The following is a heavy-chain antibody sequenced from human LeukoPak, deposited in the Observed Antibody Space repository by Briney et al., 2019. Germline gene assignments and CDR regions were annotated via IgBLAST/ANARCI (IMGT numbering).Heavy chain of an antibody. Sequence: SETLSLTCAVYGGSFSGYYWSWIRQPPGKGLEWIGEINHSGSTNYNPSLKSRVTISVDTSKNQFSLKLSSVTAADTAVYYCARDPVLEAFDIWGQGTMVTVSS. CDR3: ARDPVLEAFDI. J-gene: IGHJ3*02. CDR2: INHSGST. D-gene: IGHD3-3*01. V-gene: IGHV4-34*01. CDR1: GGSFSGYY.